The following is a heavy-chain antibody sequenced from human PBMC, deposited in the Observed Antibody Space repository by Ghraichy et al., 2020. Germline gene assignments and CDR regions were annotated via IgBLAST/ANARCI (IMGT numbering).Heavy chain of an antibody. D-gene: IGHD6-13*01. CDR3: ARVVSVPSSWYDWFDP. J-gene: IGHJ5*02. Sequence: SETLSLTCTVSGVSISNYHWSWIRQPPGKGLEVIGDISYSVNTNYNPSLQSRLTISVDTSKNQFSLKLTSVTAADTAVYYCARVVSVPSSWYDWFDPWGQGTLVTVSS. CDR2: ISYSVNT. CDR1: GVSISNYH. V-gene: IGHV4-59*01.